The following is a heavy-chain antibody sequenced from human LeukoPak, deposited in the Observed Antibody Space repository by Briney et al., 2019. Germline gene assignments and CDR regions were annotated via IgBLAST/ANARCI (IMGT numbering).Heavy chain of an antibody. CDR3: AKDGGPTVTTDFDY. CDR2: ISDSDSNT. CDR1: GFTFTSYA. J-gene: IGHJ4*02. Sequence: GGSLRLSCAASGFTFTSYAMNWVRQAPGKGLEGVSAISDSDSNTYYADSVKGRFSVSRDNSKNTLYLHMNSLRAEDTAVYYCAKDGGPTVTTDFDYWGQGTLVTVSS. D-gene: IGHD4-17*01. V-gene: IGHV3-23*01.